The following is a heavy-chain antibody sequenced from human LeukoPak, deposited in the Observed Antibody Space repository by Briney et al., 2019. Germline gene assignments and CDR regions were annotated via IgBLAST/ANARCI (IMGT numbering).Heavy chain of an antibody. CDR2: ISYDGSNK. CDR3: EGYCSSTNCYASY. Sequence: GGSLRLSCAASGFTFSSYAMHWVRQAPGKGLEWVAVISYDGSNKYYADSVKGRFTISRDNSKNTLYLQMNSLRLEDTAVYYCEGYCSSTNCYASYWGQGTLVTVSS. CDR1: GFTFSSYA. J-gene: IGHJ4*02. V-gene: IGHV3-30-3*01. D-gene: IGHD2-2*01.